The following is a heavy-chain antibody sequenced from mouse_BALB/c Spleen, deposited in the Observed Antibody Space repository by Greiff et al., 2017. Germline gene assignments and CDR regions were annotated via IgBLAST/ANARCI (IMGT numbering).Heavy chain of an antibody. CDR2: IHYSGST. V-gene: IGHV3-1*02. D-gene: IGHD3-2*02. CDR3: ARGTGGSYIDY. CDR1: GYSFTSGYS. Sequence: EVQLVESGPDLVKPSQSLSLTCTASGYSFTSGYSWYWIRQVPGNILKWMGNIHYSGSTNYNPSLKSRITITRDKSKNQFFLQLNSVTTEDTATYCCARGTGGSYIDYWGQGTTLTVSS. J-gene: IGHJ2*01.